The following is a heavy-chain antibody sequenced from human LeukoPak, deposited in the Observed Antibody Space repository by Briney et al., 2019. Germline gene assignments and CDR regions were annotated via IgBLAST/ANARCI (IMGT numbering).Heavy chain of an antibody. Sequence: GGSLRLSCAASELTFNSYWMSWVRQAPGKGLEWVANIDEDGSEKFYVDSVRGRFTISRENAQNSVFLQIHSLRVEDTDVYYCARGGPALDYWGQGTLVTVSS. CDR3: ARGGPALDY. V-gene: IGHV3-7*01. CDR2: IDEDGSEK. J-gene: IGHJ4*02. CDR1: ELTFNSYW.